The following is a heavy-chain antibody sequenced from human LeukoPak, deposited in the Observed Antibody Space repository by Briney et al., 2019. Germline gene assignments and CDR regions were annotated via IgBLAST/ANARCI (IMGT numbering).Heavy chain of an antibody. CDR2: ISDNGGET. D-gene: IGHD3-22*01. Sequence: PGGSLRLSCAASGFTFSDYAMSWVRQAPGKGLEWVSTISDNGGETYYADSVKGRSTISRDNSKNTLFLQMNSLRAEDSAVYYCATDRERDPSVYYLVGGQGTLITVSS. J-gene: IGHJ4*01. CDR1: GFTFSDYA. CDR3: ATDRERDPSVYYLV. V-gene: IGHV3-23*01.